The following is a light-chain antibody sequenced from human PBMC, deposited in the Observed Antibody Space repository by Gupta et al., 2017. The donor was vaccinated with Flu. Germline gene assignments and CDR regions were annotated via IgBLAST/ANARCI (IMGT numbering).Light chain of an antibody. V-gene: IGLV3-21*03. CDR2: DDS. CDR1: NIGIKS. J-gene: IGLJ2*01. Sequence: SYVLTQPPSVSVAPGKTASLTCGGNNIGIKSVQWYQQQPGQAPVLVVHDDSDRPSGIPERFSGSNSENTATLTIRRVEAGDEADYYCQVWDSSDDHVAFGGGTKLTVL. CDR3: QVWDSSDDHVA.